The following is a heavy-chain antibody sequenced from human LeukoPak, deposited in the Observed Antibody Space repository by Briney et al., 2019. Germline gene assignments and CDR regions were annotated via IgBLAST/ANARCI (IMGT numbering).Heavy chain of an antibody. CDR1: GYSFTSYW. J-gene: IGHJ4*02. D-gene: IGHD3-3*01. CDR3: ARVRDYDFWSGDIDY. CDR2: IYSGDSDT. Sequence: GESLKISRKGSGYSFTSYWHGWVRPMPGKGLEWMGIIYSGDSDTRYSPSFQGQVTISADKSISTAYLQWSSLKASDTAMYYCARVRDYDFWSGDIDYWGQGTLVTVSS. V-gene: IGHV5-51*01.